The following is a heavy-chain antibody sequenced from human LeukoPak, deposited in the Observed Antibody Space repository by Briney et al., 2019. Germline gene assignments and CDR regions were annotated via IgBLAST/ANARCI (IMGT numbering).Heavy chain of an antibody. CDR3: ATTDGRDGNSGY. Sequence: SDTVSLTCDVEGVSFKSYHRSWMRQPPGKGLEWIGVVNHSGKTNYNQSLKGRLTISVDKTKSQVFLKLKSVTAADTAVYFCATTDGRDGNSGYWGQGTLVTVSS. J-gene: IGHJ4*02. CDR1: GVSFKSYH. V-gene: IGHV4-34*01. D-gene: IGHD4-23*01. CDR2: VNHSGKT.